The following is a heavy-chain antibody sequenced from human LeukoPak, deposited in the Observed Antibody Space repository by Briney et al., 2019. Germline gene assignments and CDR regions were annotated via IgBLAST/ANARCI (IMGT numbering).Heavy chain of an antibody. J-gene: IGHJ4*02. CDR2: VYYSGSS. CDR1: GGSITGTGYY. Sequence: SETLSLTCDVSGGSITGTGYYWAWIRQPPGKGLEWIGSVYYSGSSYYSPSLKSRVTISVDTSKNQFSLKLSSVTAADTAVYYCERQPPDSSGGYYFDYWGQGTLVTVSS. CDR3: ERQPPDSSGGYYFDY. V-gene: IGHV4-39*01. D-gene: IGHD3-22*01.